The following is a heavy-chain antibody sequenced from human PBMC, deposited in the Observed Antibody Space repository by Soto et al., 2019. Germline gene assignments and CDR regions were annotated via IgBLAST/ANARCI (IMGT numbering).Heavy chain of an antibody. Sequence: SETLSLTCTVSGGSISSYYWSWIRQPPGKGLEWIGYIYYSGSTNYNPSLKSRVTISADTSKNQFSLKLSSVTAADTAVYYCARTRDWGPYYYYYMDVWGKGTTVTVSS. CDR3: ARTRDWGPYYYYYMDV. CDR2: IYYSGST. V-gene: IGHV4-59*01. D-gene: IGHD3-16*01. CDR1: GGSISSYY. J-gene: IGHJ6*03.